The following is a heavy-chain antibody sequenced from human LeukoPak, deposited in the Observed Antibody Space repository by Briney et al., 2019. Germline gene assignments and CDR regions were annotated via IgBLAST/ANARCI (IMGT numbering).Heavy chain of an antibody. CDR2: IWYDGSNK. CDR1: GFIFSSYG. CDR3: ARDRSIAAGGYFDY. V-gene: IGHV3-33*01. D-gene: IGHD6-13*01. J-gene: IGHJ4*02. Sequence: GGSLRLSCAASGFIFSSYGMHWVRQAPGKGLEWVAVIWYDGSNKYYADSVKGRFTISRDNSKNTLYLQMNSLRAEDTAVYYCARDRSIAAGGYFDYWGQGTLVTASS.